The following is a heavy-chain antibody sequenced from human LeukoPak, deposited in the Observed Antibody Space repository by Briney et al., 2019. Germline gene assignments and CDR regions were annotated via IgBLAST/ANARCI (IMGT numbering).Heavy chain of an antibody. Sequence: HGGSLRLSCAASGFTFSNYAMRRVRPAPGKGVEWVSTITSTGDSTYYADSVKGRFTISRDNSKNTLYLQMNSLRAEDTAVYYCAKVLRYFMDVWGQGTTVTVSS. CDR2: ITSTGDST. J-gene: IGHJ6*02. CDR3: AKVLRYFMDV. V-gene: IGHV3-23*01. CDR1: GFTFSNYA. D-gene: IGHD3-9*01.